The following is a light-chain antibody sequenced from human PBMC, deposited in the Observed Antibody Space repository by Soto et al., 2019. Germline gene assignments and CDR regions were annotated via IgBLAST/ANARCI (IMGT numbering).Light chain of an antibody. Sequence: DIQMTQSPSSLSASVGDRVTITCRASESIARHLNWYQQKSGKGPKLLIYAASSLQNGVPSRFXGGGSGTDFTLTISNLQPEDFATYYCQQSYSTLSITFGQGTRLEMK. J-gene: IGKJ5*01. CDR1: ESIARH. CDR3: QQSYSTLSIT. CDR2: AAS. V-gene: IGKV1-39*01.